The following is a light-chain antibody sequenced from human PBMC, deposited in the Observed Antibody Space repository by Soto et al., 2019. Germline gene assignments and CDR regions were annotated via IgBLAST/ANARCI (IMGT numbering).Light chain of an antibody. CDR1: QSVSSN. CDR3: QQYNNWPRT. J-gene: IGKJ4*01. Sequence: EIVMTQSPATLSVSPGERATLSCRASQSVSSNLAWYQQKPGQAPRLLIYGASTRATGIPARFSGSGSGTAFNLTISSLQSEDFAVYYCQQYNNWPRTFGGGTKVEIK. CDR2: GAS. V-gene: IGKV3-15*01.